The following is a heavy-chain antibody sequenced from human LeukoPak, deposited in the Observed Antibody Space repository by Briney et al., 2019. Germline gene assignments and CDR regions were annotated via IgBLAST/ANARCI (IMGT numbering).Heavy chain of an antibody. CDR2: IYTSGST. Sequence: PSETLSLTCIVSGGSISNYYWSWIRQPAGKGLEWIGRIYTSGSTNYNPSLTSLVTMSVDTSKNQFSLKLTSVSAADTAVYYCARGSGYSYGYPFDYWGQGPLVPVSS. CDR3: ARGSGYSYGYPFDY. D-gene: IGHD5-18*01. J-gene: IGHJ4*02. CDR1: GGSISNYY. V-gene: IGHV4-4*07.